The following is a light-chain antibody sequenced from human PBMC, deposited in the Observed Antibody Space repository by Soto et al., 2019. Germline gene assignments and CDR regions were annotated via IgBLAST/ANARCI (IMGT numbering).Light chain of an antibody. Sequence: EIVMTQSPSTLPVSPGERATLSCRASQSVSGNLAWYQQKPGQAPRLLIYHASTRATGIPARFSASGSGTEFTLTINSLQSEDFAVYYCQQYNKWWTFGQGTKVEIK. V-gene: IGKV3-15*01. J-gene: IGKJ1*01. CDR3: QQYNKWWT. CDR1: QSVSGN. CDR2: HAS.